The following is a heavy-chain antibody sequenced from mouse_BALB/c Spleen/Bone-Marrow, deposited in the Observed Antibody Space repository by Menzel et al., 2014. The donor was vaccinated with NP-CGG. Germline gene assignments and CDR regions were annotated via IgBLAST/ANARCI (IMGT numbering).Heavy chain of an antibody. D-gene: IGHD4-1*01. V-gene: IGHV5-17*02. Sequence: VQLQQSGGGLVQPGGSRKLSCAASGSTFSYFGMHWVRQAPEKGLEWVAYISSGSSIIYYADTVKGRFTISRDNPKNTLFLQMTSLRSEDTAMYYCARERTGFDYWGQGTTLTVSS. CDR2: ISSGSSII. CDR3: ARERTGFDY. J-gene: IGHJ2*01. CDR1: GSTFSYFG.